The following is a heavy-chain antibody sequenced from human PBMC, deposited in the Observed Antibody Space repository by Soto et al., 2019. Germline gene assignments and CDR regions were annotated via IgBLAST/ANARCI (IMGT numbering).Heavy chain of an antibody. CDR1: GGSLSSSSYY. J-gene: IGHJ6*02. CDR2: IYYSGST. V-gene: IGHV4-39*01. CDR3: ARQGFGPLNGLVDV. D-gene: IGHD3-10*01. Sequence: SETLSLTCTVSGGSLSSSSYYWGWIRQPPGKGLEWIGSIYYSGSTYYNPSLKSRVTISVDTSKNQFSLKLSSVTAADTALYYCARQGFGPLNGLVDVWGQGTTVTVS.